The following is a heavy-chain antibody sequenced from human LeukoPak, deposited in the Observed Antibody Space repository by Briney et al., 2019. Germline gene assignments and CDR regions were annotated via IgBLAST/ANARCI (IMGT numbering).Heavy chain of an antibody. J-gene: IGHJ4*02. D-gene: IGHD6-13*01. CDR3: ARLDSSWYYY. CDR1: GYTFTSYY. CDR2: INPTGGTT. V-gene: IGHV1-46*01. Sequence: ASVKVSCKASGYTFTSYYMSWVRQAPGQGLEWMGTINPTGGTTRNAQNFQGGVTMTRDTSTGTVYMELSSLSSEDTAMYYCARLDSSWYYYWGQGTLVTVSS.